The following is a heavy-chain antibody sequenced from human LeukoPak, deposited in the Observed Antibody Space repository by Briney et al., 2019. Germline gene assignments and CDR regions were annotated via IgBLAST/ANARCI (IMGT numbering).Heavy chain of an antibody. CDR3: AGTYYYGSGSYPQGWFDP. D-gene: IGHD3-10*01. J-gene: IGHJ5*02. Sequence: PSETLSLTCAVSGGSISSNSYYWGWIRQPPGKGLEWIGSIYYSGSTYYNPSLKSRVTISVDTSKNQFSLKLSSVTAADTAVYYCAGTYYYGSGSYPQGWFDPWGQGTLVTVSS. CDR2: IYYSGST. V-gene: IGHV4-39*07. CDR1: GGSISSNSYY.